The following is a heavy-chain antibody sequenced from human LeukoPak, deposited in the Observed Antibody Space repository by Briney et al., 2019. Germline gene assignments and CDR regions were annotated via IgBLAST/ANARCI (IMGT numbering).Heavy chain of an antibody. V-gene: IGHV1-18*01. D-gene: IGHD2-15*01. CDR3: ARGLGYCSGGSCYYGAFDI. CDR2: ISAYNGNA. Sequence: ASVKVSCKASGYTFTTYPISWVRQAPGQGLEWMGWISAYNGNANYAQKLQGRVTMTTDTSTSTAYMELRSLRSDDTAVYYCARGLGYCSGGSCYYGAFDIWGQGTMVTVSS. CDR1: GYTFTTYP. J-gene: IGHJ3*02.